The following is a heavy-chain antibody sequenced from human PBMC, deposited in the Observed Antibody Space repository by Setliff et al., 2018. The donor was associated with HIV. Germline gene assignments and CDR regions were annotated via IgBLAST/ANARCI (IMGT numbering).Heavy chain of an antibody. CDR2: IHYNGRT. D-gene: IGHD3-9*01. J-gene: IGHJ4*02. V-gene: IGHV4-39*01. CDR3: ARGYDILTGYIFDY. Sequence: SETLSLTCTVSGDSITNDGYYWGWIRQPPGKGLEWIAIIHYNGRTYYDPSLKSRVTIFVDTSKTQFYLKLRSVTASDTAVYYCARGYDILTGYIFDYWGQGTLVTVSS. CDR1: GDSITNDGYY.